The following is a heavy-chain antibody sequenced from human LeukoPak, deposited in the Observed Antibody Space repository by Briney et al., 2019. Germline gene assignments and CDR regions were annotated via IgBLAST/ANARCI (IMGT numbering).Heavy chain of an antibody. CDR1: GYTFTSYH. Sequence: ASVKVSCKASGYTFTSYHIDWVRQAPGQGPEWMGWMNAKSGHTGYAQNLEGRVTMTRVTSTNTAYMELRGLRSEDTAVYFCARGMFDNSGHYYYFYYALDVWGQGTTVTVSS. CDR3: ARGMFDNSGHYYYFYYALDV. J-gene: IGHJ6*02. D-gene: IGHD3-22*01. CDR2: MNAKSGHT. V-gene: IGHV1-8*01.